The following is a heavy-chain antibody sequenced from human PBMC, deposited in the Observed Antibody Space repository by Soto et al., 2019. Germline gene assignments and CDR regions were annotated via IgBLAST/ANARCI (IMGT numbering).Heavy chain of an antibody. D-gene: IGHD6-6*01. CDR2: IIPIFGTA. Sequence: QVQLVQSGAEVKKPGSSVKVSCKASGGTFSSYTISWVRQAPGQGLEWMGGIIPIFGTANYAQKFQGRVTITADESTTXAYMELSSLRSEDTAVYYCARGISITARGGVYFDYWGQGTLVTVSS. J-gene: IGHJ4*02. CDR1: GGTFSSYT. V-gene: IGHV1-69*12. CDR3: ARGISITARGGVYFDY.